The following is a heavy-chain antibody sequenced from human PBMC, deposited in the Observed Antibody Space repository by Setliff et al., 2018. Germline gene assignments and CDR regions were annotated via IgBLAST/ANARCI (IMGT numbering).Heavy chain of an antibody. CDR1: GFTLSRVW. V-gene: IGHV3-74*01. J-gene: IGHJ6*03. Sequence: PGGSLRLSCVTSGFTLSRVWMHWVRQVPGKGLVWVSRLHPNGITTRYADSVKGRFTIYRGMAENTLYLQMNSLRAEDTAVYYCARSPRPPTSLDYVDVWGDGTMVTVSS. CDR3: ARSPRPPTSLDYVDV. D-gene: IGHD2-2*01. CDR2: LHPNGITT.